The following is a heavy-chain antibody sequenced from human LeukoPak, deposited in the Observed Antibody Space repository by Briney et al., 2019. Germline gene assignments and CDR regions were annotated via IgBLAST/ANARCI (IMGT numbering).Heavy chain of an antibody. J-gene: IGHJ4*02. CDR2: IFYSGST. CDR3: ARFRRDGYPFDY. D-gene: IGHD5-24*01. Sequence: SETLSLTCTVSGGSISSYYWNWIRPPPGKGLEWIGYIFYSGSTNYNPSLKSRVTILLDTSKNEFSLKLSSVTAADTAVYYCARFRRDGYPFDYWGQGTLVTVSS. V-gene: IGHV4-59*01. CDR1: GGSISSYY.